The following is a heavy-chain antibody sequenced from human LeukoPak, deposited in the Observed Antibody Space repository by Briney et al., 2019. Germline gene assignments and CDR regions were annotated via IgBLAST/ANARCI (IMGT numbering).Heavy chain of an antibody. J-gene: IGHJ4*02. D-gene: IGHD6-19*01. V-gene: IGHV3-23*01. Sequence: GGSLRLSCAASGFTFSSYAMSWVRQAPGKGLEWVSTITGTSGITYYADSVKGRFTISRDNSKNTLYLQMNSLRAEDTAVYYCAKRSVAGKKASDYWGQGTLVTVSS. CDR1: GFTFSSYA. CDR3: AKRSVAGKKASDY. CDR2: ITGTSGIT.